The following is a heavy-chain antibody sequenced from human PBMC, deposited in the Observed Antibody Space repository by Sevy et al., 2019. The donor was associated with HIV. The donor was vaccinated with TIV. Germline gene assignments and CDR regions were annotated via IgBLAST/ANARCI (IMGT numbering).Heavy chain of an antibody. J-gene: IGHJ5*02. CDR1: GGSFSGYY. V-gene: IGHV4-34*01. D-gene: IGHD2-2*01. Sequence: SETLSLTCAVHGGSFSGYYWSWIRESPGKGLEWIGEINDSGITNYNPSLKSRVTISVDTSKKEFSLRLSSVTAADTAVDYCARSPPVVVVPGAPSWFDPWGQGTLVTVSS. CDR3: ARSPPVVVVPGAPSWFDP. CDR2: INDSGIT.